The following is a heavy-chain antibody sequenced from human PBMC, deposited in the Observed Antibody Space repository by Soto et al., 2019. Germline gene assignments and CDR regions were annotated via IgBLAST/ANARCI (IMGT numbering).Heavy chain of an antibody. V-gene: IGHV3-23*01. CDR3: AKGSGYCSSTSCYLEYYYYYMDV. Sequence: EVQLLESGGGLVQPGGSLRLSCAASGFTFSSYAMSWVRQAPGKGLEWVSAISGSGGSTYYADSVKGRFTISRDNSKNTLYRQMNSLRAEDTAVYYCAKGSGYCSSTSCYLEYYYYYMDVWGKGTTVTVSS. CDR2: ISGSGGST. J-gene: IGHJ6*03. D-gene: IGHD2-2*01. CDR1: GFTFSSYA.